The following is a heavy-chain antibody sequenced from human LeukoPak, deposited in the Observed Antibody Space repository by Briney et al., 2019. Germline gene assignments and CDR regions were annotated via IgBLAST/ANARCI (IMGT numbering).Heavy chain of an antibody. CDR1: GFTFSTYS. CDR2: ISSSSSAI. D-gene: IGHD1-14*01. CDR3: ARVRITLQGGDHKYYMDV. Sequence: PGGSLRLSCAASGFTFSTYSMNWVRQAPGKGLEWVSYISSSSSAISYADSVKGRFTISGDNAKNSLYLQMNSLRAEDTAVYYCARVRITLQGGDHKYYMDVWGKGTTVTVSS. J-gene: IGHJ6*03. V-gene: IGHV3-48*01.